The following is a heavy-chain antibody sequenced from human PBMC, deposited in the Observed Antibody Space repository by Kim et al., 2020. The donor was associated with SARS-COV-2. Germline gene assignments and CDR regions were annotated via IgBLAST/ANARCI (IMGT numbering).Heavy chain of an antibody. D-gene: IGHD6-19*01. J-gene: IGHJ4*02. Sequence: QKCQGRVTITADESTSTAYMELSSLRSEDTAVYYCARDKSYSSGCYFDYWGQGTLVTVSS. CDR3: ARDKSYSSGCYFDY. V-gene: IGHV1-69*01.